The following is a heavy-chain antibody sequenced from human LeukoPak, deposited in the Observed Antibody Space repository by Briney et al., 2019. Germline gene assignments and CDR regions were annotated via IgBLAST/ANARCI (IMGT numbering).Heavy chain of an antibody. J-gene: IGHJ5*02. CDR2: IYTSGST. CDR1: GGSFSGYY. D-gene: IGHD3-10*01. CDR3: ARDLPSGWFGELGYWFDP. Sequence: SETLSLTCAVYGGSFSGYYSSWIRQPAGKGLEWIGRIYTSGSTNYNPSLKSRVTMSVDTSKNQFSLKLSSVTAADTAVYYCARDLPSGWFGELGYWFDPWGQGTLVTVSS. V-gene: IGHV4-4*07.